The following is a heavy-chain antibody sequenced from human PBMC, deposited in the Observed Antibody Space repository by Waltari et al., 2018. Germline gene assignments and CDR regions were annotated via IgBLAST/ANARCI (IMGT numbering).Heavy chain of an antibody. D-gene: IGHD2-2*01. Sequence: QVQLVQSGAEVKKPGASVKVSCKASGYTFTGYYMHWVRQAPGQGLEWMGRINPNSGGTNYAQKFQGRVTMTRDTSISTAYMGLSRLRSDDTAVYYCARGASTSPGYYYYMDVWGKGTTVTVSS. V-gene: IGHV1-2*06. CDR3: ARGASTSPGYYYYMDV. CDR2: INPNSGGT. J-gene: IGHJ6*03. CDR1: GYTFTGYY.